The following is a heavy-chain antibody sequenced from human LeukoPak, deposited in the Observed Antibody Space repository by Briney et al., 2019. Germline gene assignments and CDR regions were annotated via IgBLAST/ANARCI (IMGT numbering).Heavy chain of an antibody. V-gene: IGHV1-69*05. Sequence: SVKVSCTASGYTFTGYYMHWVRQAPGQGLEWMGGIIPIFGTANYAQKFQGRVTITTDESTSTAYMELSSLRSEDTVVYYCTRDRYCSSTSCYRGSFDHWGQGTLVTVSS. CDR1: GYTFTGYY. CDR3: TRDRYCSSTSCYRGSFDH. D-gene: IGHD2-2*02. J-gene: IGHJ4*02. CDR2: IIPIFGTA.